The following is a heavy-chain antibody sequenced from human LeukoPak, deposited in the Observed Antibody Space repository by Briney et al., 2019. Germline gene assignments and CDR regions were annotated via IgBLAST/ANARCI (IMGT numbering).Heavy chain of an antibody. CDR3: AKSPLGSCRGAICYPFDS. CDR2: ISASGGIK. J-gene: IGHJ4*02. CDR1: GFIFTNYA. Sequence: GGSLRLSCAASGFIFTNYAISWVRQAPGKGLQWVSAISASGGIKDYAGSVKGRFTISRDNAMKMVSLQMNSLRAEDTALYYCAKSPLGSCRGAICYPFDSWGQGTLVTVSS. D-gene: IGHD2-15*01. V-gene: IGHV3-23*01.